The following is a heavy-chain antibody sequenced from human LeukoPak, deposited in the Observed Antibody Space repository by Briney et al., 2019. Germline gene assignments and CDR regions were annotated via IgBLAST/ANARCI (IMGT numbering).Heavy chain of an antibody. J-gene: IGHJ4*02. Sequence: SRTLSLTCTVSGDSISSGAYYWNWIRQHPGKGLEWIGYIFYSGSTYYNPSLKSRITISVDTSKNQFSLNLSSVTAADTAVYYCARGLGEAAAVPSYWGQGTLVTVSS. CDR2: IFYSGST. CDR1: GDSISSGAYY. V-gene: IGHV4-31*03. D-gene: IGHD6-13*01. CDR3: ARGLGEAAAVPSY.